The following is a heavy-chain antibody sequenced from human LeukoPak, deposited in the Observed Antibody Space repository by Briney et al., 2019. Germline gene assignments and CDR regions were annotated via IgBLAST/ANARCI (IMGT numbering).Heavy chain of an antibody. CDR2: IIPIFGTA. CDR3: ARAVGYYDSTGYDYYYNYMDV. D-gene: IGHD3-22*01. CDR1: GGTFSSYA. Sequence: ASVKVSCKASGGTFSSYAISWVRQAPGQGLEWMGGIIPIFGTANYAQKFQRRVTITTDESTSTAYMELSSLRSEDTAVEYCARAVGYYDSTGYDYYYNYMDVWGKGTTVTVSS. J-gene: IGHJ6*03. V-gene: IGHV1-69*05.